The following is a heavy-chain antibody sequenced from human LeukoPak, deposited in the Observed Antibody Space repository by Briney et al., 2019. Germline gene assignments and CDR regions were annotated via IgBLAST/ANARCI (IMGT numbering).Heavy chain of an antibody. V-gene: IGHV4-30-2*01. J-gene: IGHJ3*02. CDR2: IYHSGST. D-gene: IGHD4-23*01. Sequence: PSGTLSLTCAVSGGSISSGGYSWSWIRQPPGKGLEWIGYIYHSGSTYYNPSLKSRVTISVDRPKNQFSLKLSSVTAADTAVYHCARGQQTTVVTYPLAGDAFDIWGQGTMVTVSS. CDR3: ARGQQTTVVTYPLAGDAFDI. CDR1: GGSISSGGYS.